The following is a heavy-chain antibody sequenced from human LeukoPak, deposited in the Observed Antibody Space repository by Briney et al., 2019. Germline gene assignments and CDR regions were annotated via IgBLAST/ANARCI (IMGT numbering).Heavy chain of an antibody. CDR1: GFTFSSYA. V-gene: IGHV3-30-3*01. Sequence: GGSLRLSCAASGFTFSSYAMHWVRQAPGKGLEWVAVISYDGSNKYYADSVKGRFTISRDNAKNSLYMQMNSLRAEDTAVYYCAGPYYYDSGIDYWGQGTLVTVSS. D-gene: IGHD3-22*01. CDR3: AGPYYYDSGIDY. CDR2: ISYDGSNK. J-gene: IGHJ4*02.